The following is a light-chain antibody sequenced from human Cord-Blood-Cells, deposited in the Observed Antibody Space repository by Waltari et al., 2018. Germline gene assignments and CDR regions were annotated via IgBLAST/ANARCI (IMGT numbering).Light chain of an antibody. J-gene: IGKJ3*01. CDR3: QQSYRTPFT. CDR1: QSISSY. V-gene: IGKV1-39*01. Sequence: DIQMTQSPSSLSASVGDRVTITCRASQSISSYLNSYQQKTGTAPQLLIYAASSLQSGVASRFSGSGSTTYFTLTISRLQPEDFATYYCQQSYRTPFTFGPGTKVDIK. CDR2: AAS.